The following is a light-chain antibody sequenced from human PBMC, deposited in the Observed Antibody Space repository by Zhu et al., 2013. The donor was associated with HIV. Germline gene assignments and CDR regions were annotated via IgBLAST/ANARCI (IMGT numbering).Light chain of an antibody. Sequence: DIVMTQSPDSLAVSLGERATINCKSSQSVLYSPNNKDYLAWYQQKAGQPPKLLIYWASTRQFGVPDRFSGSGSETDFTLTISSLQAEDVALYYCQQFYTIPYTFGQGTKLEIK. J-gene: IGKJ2*01. V-gene: IGKV4-1*01. CDR1: QSVLYSPNNKDY. CDR3: QQFYTIPYT. CDR2: WAS.